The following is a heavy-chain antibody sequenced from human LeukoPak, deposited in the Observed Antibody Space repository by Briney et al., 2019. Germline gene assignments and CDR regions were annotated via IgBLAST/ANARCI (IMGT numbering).Heavy chain of an antibody. Sequence: PSETLSLTCAVYGGSFSGYYWSWIRQPPGKGVEWIGEINHSGSTNYNPSLKSRVTISVDTSKNQFSLKLSSVTAADTAVYYCARSPIYYDSSGYYYGGSDYWGQGTLVTVSS. CDR2: INHSGST. D-gene: IGHD3-22*01. CDR3: ARSPIYYDSSGYYYGGSDY. V-gene: IGHV4-34*01. CDR1: GGSFSGYY. J-gene: IGHJ4*02.